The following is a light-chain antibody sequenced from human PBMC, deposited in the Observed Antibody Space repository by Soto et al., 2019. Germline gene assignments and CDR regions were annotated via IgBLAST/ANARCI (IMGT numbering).Light chain of an antibody. CDR1: QSISSW. Sequence: DIQMTQSPSTLSASVEDRVTITCRASQSISSWLAWYQQKPGKAPKLLIYKASSLESGVPSRFSGSGSGTEFTLTISSLQPYDFATYYCQQYNSYWWTFGQGTKVEIK. CDR3: QQYNSYWWT. J-gene: IGKJ1*01. CDR2: KAS. V-gene: IGKV1-5*03.